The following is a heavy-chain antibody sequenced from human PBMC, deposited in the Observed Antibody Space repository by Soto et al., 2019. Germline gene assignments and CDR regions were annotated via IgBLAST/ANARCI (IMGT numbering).Heavy chain of an antibody. CDR2: IYHSGST. CDR3: AGVIAARPLGS. CDR1: GGSISSGGSF. D-gene: IGHD6-6*01. Sequence: QLQLQESGSGLVKPSQTLSLTCAVSGGSISSGGSFWGWIRQPPGKGLEWIGYIYHSGSTYYNPSLTSLFTIPVDRPTNQSTLNLSSVTAADTAVYTGAGVIAARPLGSGGQGTLFTVSS. V-gene: IGHV4-30-2*01. J-gene: IGHJ4*02.